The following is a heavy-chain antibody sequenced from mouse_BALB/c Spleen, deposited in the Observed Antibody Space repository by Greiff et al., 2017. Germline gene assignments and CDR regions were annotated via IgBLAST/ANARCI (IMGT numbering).Heavy chain of an antibody. Sequence: DVMLVESGGGLVKPGGSLKLSCAASGFTFSDYYMYWVRQTPEKRLEWVATISDGGSYTYYPDSVKGRFTISRDNAKNNLYLQMSSLKSEDTAMYYCARDRSYRYEDYAMDYWGQGTSVTVSS. CDR3: ARDRSYRYEDYAMDY. CDR1: GFTFSDYY. J-gene: IGHJ4*01. CDR2: ISDGGSYT. V-gene: IGHV5-4*02. D-gene: IGHD2-14*01.